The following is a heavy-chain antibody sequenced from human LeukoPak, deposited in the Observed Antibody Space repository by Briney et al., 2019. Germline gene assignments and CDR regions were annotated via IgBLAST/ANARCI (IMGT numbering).Heavy chain of an antibody. J-gene: IGHJ4*02. CDR3: AKDARYFDWLPPLYYFDY. CDR2: INWNGGST. CDR1: GFTFDDYG. D-gene: IGHD3-9*01. Sequence: GGSLRLSCAASGFTFDDYGMSWVRQAPGKGLEWVSGINWNGGSTGYADSVKGRFTISRDNAKNSLHLQMNSLRAEDTAVYYCAKDARYFDWLPPLYYFDYWGQGTLVTVSS. V-gene: IGHV3-20*04.